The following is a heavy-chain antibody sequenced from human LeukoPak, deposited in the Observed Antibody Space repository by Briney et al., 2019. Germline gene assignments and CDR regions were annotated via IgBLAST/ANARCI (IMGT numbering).Heavy chain of an antibody. CDR2: IYYSGST. Sequence: YPSETLSLTCTVSGGSISSSSYYWGWIRQPPGKGLEWIGSIYYSGSTYYNPSLKSRVTISVDTSKNQFSLKLSSVTAADTAVYYCAKEKGSVAQLWSGRYYYYMDVWGKGTTVTISS. CDR1: GGSISSSSYY. CDR3: AKEKGSVAQLWSGRYYYYMDV. J-gene: IGHJ6*03. D-gene: IGHD5-18*01. V-gene: IGHV4-39*01.